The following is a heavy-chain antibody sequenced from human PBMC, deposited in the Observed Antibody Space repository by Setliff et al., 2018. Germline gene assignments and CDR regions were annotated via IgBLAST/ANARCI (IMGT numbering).Heavy chain of an antibody. J-gene: IGHJ4*02. CDR2: INQRESAK. CDR1: GFIFNNFW. D-gene: IGHD2-8*01. V-gene: IGHV3-7*03. CDR3: ARTDGTNLGYFDN. Sequence: GGSLRLSCSASGFIFNNFWMSWVRQAPGKGLEWVANINQRESAKLYVDSVKGRFTISRDNAENSLYLQMTSLRAEDTAVYYCARTDGTNLGYFDNWGQGTLVTAPQ.